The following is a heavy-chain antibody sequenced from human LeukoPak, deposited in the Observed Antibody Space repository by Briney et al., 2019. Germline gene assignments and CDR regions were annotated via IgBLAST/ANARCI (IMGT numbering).Heavy chain of an antibody. V-gene: IGHV3-23*01. CDR3: AKPRTAAGRNFDY. J-gene: IGHJ4*02. D-gene: IGHD2-21*02. CDR2: ISGSGGST. CDR1: GFTFSSSA. Sequence: GGSLRLSCVASGFTFSSSAMSWVRQAPERGLEWVSLISGSGGSTNYADSVKGRFTISRDSSKNTLYLQMNSLTAEDTAVYYCAKPRTAAGRNFDYWGQGTLVTVSS.